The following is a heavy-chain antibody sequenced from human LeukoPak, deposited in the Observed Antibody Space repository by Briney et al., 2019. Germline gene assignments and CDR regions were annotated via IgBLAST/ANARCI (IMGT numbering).Heavy chain of an antibody. CDR3: ARDSSSSSTWYFDL. J-gene: IGHJ2*01. Sequence: SQTLSLTCTVSAGSISSGDYYWSWIRQPPGKGLEWIVYIYYSGSTYYNPSLKSRVTISVDTSKNQFSLKLSSVTAADTAVYYCARDSSSSSTWYFDLWGRGTLVTVSS. D-gene: IGHD6-6*01. CDR2: IYYSGST. V-gene: IGHV4-30-4*08. CDR1: AGSISSGDYY.